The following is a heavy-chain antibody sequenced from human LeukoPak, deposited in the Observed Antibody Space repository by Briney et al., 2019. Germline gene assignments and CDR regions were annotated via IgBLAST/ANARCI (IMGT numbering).Heavy chain of an antibody. D-gene: IGHD6-19*01. CDR2: IYYSGST. Sequence: SETLSLTCTVSGGSISSSSYYWGWIRQPPGKGLEWIGSIYYSGSTYYNPSLKSRVTISVDTSKNQFSLKLSSVTAADTAVYYCARGQARLAWFDPWGQGTLVTVSS. V-gene: IGHV4-39*07. CDR3: ARGQARLAWFDP. CDR1: GGSISSSSYY. J-gene: IGHJ5*02.